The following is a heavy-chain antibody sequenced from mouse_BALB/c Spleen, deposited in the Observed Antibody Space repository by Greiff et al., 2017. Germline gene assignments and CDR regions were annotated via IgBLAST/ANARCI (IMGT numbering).Heavy chain of an antibody. D-gene: IGHD6-1*01. V-gene: IGHV1-15*01. CDR3: TRGHGGDY. J-gene: IGHJ2*01. CDR1: GYTFTDYE. CDR2: IDPETGGT. Sequence: QVQLQQSGAELVRPGASVTLSCKASGYTFTDYEMHWVKQTPVHGLEWIGAIDPETGGTAYNQKFKGKATLTADKSSSTAYMELRSLTSEDSAVYYCTRGHGGDYWGQGTTLTVSS.